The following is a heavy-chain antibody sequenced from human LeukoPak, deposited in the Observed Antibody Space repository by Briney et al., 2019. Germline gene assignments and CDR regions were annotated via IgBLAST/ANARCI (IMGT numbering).Heavy chain of an antibody. CDR2: ISAYNGST. CDR3: ARSYCGGTSCYRDPYNWLDP. V-gene: IGHV1-18*01. CDR1: GYTFINYG. D-gene: IGHD2-2*01. J-gene: IGHJ5*02. Sequence: ASVKVSCKASGYTFINYGINWVRQAPGQGLEWMGWISAYNGSTNYAQKLQGRVTMTTDTSTSTAYMELRSLRSDDTAVYYCARSYCGGTSCYRDPYNWLDPWGQGTLVTVSS.